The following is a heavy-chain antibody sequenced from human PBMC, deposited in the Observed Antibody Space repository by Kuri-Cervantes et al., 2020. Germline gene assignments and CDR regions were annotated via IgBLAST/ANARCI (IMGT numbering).Heavy chain of an antibody. V-gene: IGHV4-59*01. CDR2: IYYSGST. J-gene: IGHJ4*02. CDR3: ARVGGSYPYYFDY. Sequence: SETLSHTCTVSGGSISSYHWSWIRQPPGKGLEWIGYIYYSGSTNYNPSLKSRVTISVDTSKNQFSLKLSSVTAADTAVYYCARVGGSYPYYFDYWGQGTLVTVSS. D-gene: IGHD1-26*01. CDR1: GGSISSYH.